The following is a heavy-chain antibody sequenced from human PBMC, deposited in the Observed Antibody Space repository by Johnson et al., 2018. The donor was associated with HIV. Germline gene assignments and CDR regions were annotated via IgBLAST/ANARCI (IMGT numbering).Heavy chain of an antibody. D-gene: IGHD2/OR15-2a*01. CDR1: ELTSSNYA. Sequence: EVQVVESGGGLVQPGGSLRLSCVASELTSSNYAISWVRQAPGQGLEWVSAISASGRDIYYGDSVKGRFTISRDNSKNTLYLQMNSLRAEDTAVYYCAKEPFYGGNDAFDIWGQGTMVTVSS. J-gene: IGHJ3*02. V-gene: IGHV3-23*04. CDR3: AKEPFYGGNDAFDI. CDR2: ISASGRDI.